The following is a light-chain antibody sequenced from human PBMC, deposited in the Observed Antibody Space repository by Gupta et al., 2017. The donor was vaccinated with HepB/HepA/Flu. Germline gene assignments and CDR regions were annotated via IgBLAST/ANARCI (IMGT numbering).Light chain of an antibody. CDR1: SLRNHY. CDR3: HSRDGSGDLAV. J-gene: IGLJ3*02. CDR2: NKS. Sequence: SSALTQDPTVSVALGQTVRITCQGDSLRNHYANWYQLKPGQAPLLVSYNKSNRPSGIPDRFSGSSARKTASWTTTGAQAEEEEDYDGHSRDGSGDLAVFGGGTKMTVL. V-gene: IGLV3-19*01.